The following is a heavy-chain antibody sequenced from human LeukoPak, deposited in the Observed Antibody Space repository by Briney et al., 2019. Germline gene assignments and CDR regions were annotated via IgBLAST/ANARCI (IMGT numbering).Heavy chain of an antibody. Sequence: ASVKVSCKASGYTFTGYYMHWVRQAPGQGLEWMGWINPNSGGTNYAQKVQGRVTMTRDTSISTAYMELSRLRSDDTAVYYCGRERGGYDSEIAFDYWGQGTLVTVSS. CDR1: GYTFTGYY. D-gene: IGHD5-12*01. J-gene: IGHJ4*02. CDR3: GRERGGYDSEIAFDY. CDR2: INPNSGGT. V-gene: IGHV1-2*02.